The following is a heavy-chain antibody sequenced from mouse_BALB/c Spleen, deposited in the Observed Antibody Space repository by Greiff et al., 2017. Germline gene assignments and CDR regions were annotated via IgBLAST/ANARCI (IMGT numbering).Heavy chain of an antibody. CDR3: ARDGVDAMDY. J-gene: IGHJ4*01. CDR1: GFTFSSYA. CDR2: ISSGGST. Sequence: DVMLVESGGGLVKPGGSLKLSCAASGFTFSSYAMSWVRQTPEKRLEWVASISSGGSTYYPDSVKGRFTISRDNARNILYLQMSSLRSEDTAMYYCARDGVDAMDYWGQGTSVTVSS. D-gene: IGHD1-1*02. V-gene: IGHV5-6-5*01.